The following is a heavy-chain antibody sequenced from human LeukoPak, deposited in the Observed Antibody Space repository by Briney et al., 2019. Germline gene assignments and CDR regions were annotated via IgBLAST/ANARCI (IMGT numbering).Heavy chain of an antibody. Sequence: SGRSLRLSCAASGFAFSNCGMHWVRQAPGKGLEWVAVITYDGNTKYYLDSVKGRLTISRDNSKNTLYLQMSSLRGEDTAVYYCTKDYSSGWYGGIDYWGQGALVTVSS. V-gene: IGHV3-30*18. CDR1: GFAFSNCG. CDR3: TKDYSSGWYGGIDY. J-gene: IGHJ4*02. CDR2: ITYDGNTK. D-gene: IGHD6-19*01.